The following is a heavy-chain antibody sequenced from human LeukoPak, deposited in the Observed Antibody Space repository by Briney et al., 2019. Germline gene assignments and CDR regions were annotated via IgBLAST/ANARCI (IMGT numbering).Heavy chain of an antibody. V-gene: IGHV3-21*01. CDR2: ISSSSSCI. D-gene: IGHD4-17*01. CDR3: ARGSNDYGDLFDY. J-gene: IGHJ4*02. Sequence: GGPLRLSCAASGFTFSSYSMNWVRQAPGKGLEWVSSISSSSSCIYYADSVKGRFTISRDNAKNSLYLQMNSLRAEDTAVYYCARGSNDYGDLFDYWGQGTLVTVSS. CDR1: GFTFSSYS.